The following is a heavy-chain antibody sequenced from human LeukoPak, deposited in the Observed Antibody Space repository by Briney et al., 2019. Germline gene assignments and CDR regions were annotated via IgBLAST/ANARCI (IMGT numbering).Heavy chain of an antibody. CDR3: ASLSLGHY. V-gene: IGHV3-53*01. CDR1: GFTVSNNY. CDR2: IYSGGST. J-gene: IGHJ4*02. Sequence: PGGSLRLSCAASGFTVSNNYMSWVRQAPGKGLEWVSVIYSGGSTCYADSVKGRFTISRDTSKNTLTLQMNSLRAEDTAVYYCASLSLGHYWGQGTLVTVSS. D-gene: IGHD6-6*01.